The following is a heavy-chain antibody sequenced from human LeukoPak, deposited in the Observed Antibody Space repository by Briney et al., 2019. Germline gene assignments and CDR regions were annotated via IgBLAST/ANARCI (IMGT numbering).Heavy chain of an antibody. CDR2: ISSSSSTI. CDR1: GFTFSSYS. Sequence: PGGSLRLSCAASGFTFSSYSMNWVRQAPGKGLEWVSYISSSSSTIYYADSVKSRFTISRDNAKNSLYLQMNSLRAEDTAVYYCARWKTGRDAFDIWGQGTMVTVSS. J-gene: IGHJ3*02. D-gene: IGHD1-1*01. V-gene: IGHV3-48*01. CDR3: ARWKTGRDAFDI.